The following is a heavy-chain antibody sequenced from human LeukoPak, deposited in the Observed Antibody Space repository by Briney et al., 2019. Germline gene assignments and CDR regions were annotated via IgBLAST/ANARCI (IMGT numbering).Heavy chain of an antibody. D-gene: IGHD2-15*01. V-gene: IGHV5-51*01. CDR3: ARGKYCSGGSCCFDY. J-gene: IGHJ4*02. CDR1: GYSFTSYW. CDR2: IYPGDSDT. Sequence: HGESLKISCKGSGYSFTSYWIGWVRRMPGKGLEWMGIIYPGDSDTRYSPSFQGQVTISADKSISTAYLQWSSLKASDTAMYYCARGKYCSGGSCCFDYWGQGTLVTVSS.